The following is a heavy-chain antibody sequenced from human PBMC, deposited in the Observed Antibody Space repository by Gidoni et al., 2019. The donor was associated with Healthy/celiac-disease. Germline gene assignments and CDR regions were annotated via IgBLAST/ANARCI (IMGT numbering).Heavy chain of an antibody. V-gene: IGHV4-59*01. Sequence: GLEWIGYIYYSGSTNYNPSLKSRVTISVDTSKNQFSLKLSSVTAADTAVYYCARVRGLSSGWYYFDYWGQGTLVTVSS. CDR2: IYYSGST. J-gene: IGHJ4*02. CDR3: ARVRGLSSGWYYFDY. D-gene: IGHD6-19*01.